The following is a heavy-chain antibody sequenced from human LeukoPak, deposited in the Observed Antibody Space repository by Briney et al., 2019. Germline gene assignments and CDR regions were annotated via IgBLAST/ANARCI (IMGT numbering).Heavy chain of an antibody. CDR1: GGSFSGYY. CDR2: INHSGST. V-gene: IGHV4-34*01. J-gene: IGHJ5*02. D-gene: IGHD2-2*01. CDR3: AKEGGYCTSTNCYSWFDP. Sequence: SETLSLTCAVYGGSFSGYYWSWIRQPPGKGLEWIGEINHSGSTNYNPSLKSRVTISVDTSKNQFSLKLSSVTAADTAVYYCAKEGGYCTSTNCYSWFDPWGQGTLVTVSS.